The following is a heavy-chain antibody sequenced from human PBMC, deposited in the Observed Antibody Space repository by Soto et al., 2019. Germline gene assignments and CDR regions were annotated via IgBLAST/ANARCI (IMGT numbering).Heavy chain of an antibody. Sequence: ASVKVSCKASGGTFSSYAISWVRQAPGQGLEWMGGIIPIFGTANYAQKFQGRVTITADESTSTAYMELSSLRSEDTAVYYCARDTYYYDSSGYSGKFDYWGQGTLVTVSS. CDR3: ARDTYYYDSSGYSGKFDY. J-gene: IGHJ4*02. CDR2: IIPIFGTA. CDR1: GGTFSSYA. V-gene: IGHV1-69*13. D-gene: IGHD3-22*01.